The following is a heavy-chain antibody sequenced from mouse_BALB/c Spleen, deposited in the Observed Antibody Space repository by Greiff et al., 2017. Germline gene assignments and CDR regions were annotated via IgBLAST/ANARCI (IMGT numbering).Heavy chain of an antibody. Sequence: VKLVESGPGLVAPSQSLSITCTVSGFSLTSYGVHWVRQPPGKGLEWLGVIWAGGSTNYNSALMSRLSISKDNSKSQVFLKMNSLQTDDTAMYYCARVFSPITTVVAPYAMDYWGQGTSVTVSS. V-gene: IGHV2-9*02. D-gene: IGHD1-1*01. CDR3: ARVFSPITTVVAPYAMDY. CDR2: IWAGGST. CDR1: GFSLTSYG. J-gene: IGHJ4*01.